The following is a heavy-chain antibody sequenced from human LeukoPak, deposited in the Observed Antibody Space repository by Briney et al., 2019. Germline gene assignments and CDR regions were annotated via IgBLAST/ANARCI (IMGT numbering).Heavy chain of an antibody. Sequence: GGSLRLSCAASGFTFSSYAMHWVRQAPGKGLEWVAVISYDGSNKYYADSVKGRFTISRDNSKNTAYLQMNSLKTEDTAVYYCTGSSTSQGYWGQGTLVTVSS. CDR3: TGSSTSQGY. V-gene: IGHV3-30-3*01. D-gene: IGHD2-2*01. CDR1: GFTFSSYA. CDR2: ISYDGSNK. J-gene: IGHJ4*02.